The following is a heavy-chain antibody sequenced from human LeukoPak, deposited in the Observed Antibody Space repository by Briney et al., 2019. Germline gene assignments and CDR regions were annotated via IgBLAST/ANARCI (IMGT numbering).Heavy chain of an antibody. Sequence: PGGSLRLSCAASGFTFSSYEMNWVRQAPGKGLEWVSYISSSGSTIYYADSAKGRFTISRDNAKNPLYLQMNSLRAEDTAVYYCARGAPASDAFDIWGQGTMVTVSS. CDR2: ISSSGSTI. CDR1: GFTFSSYE. J-gene: IGHJ3*02. CDR3: ARGAPASDAFDI. V-gene: IGHV3-48*03. D-gene: IGHD2-2*01.